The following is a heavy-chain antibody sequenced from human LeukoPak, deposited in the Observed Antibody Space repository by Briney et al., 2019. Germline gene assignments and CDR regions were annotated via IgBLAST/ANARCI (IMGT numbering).Heavy chain of an antibody. CDR2: IKQDGSEK. CDR1: GFTFSSYW. V-gene: IGHV3-7*03. D-gene: IGHD2-2*01. Sequence: GGSLRLSCAASGFTFSSYWMSWVRQAPGKGLEWVANIKQDGSEKYYVDSVKGRFTISRDNSKNTLYLQMNSLRAEDTAVYYCAKHSNIVVVPAAIGYYYMDVWGKGTTVTVSS. J-gene: IGHJ6*03. CDR3: AKHSNIVVVPAAIGYYYMDV.